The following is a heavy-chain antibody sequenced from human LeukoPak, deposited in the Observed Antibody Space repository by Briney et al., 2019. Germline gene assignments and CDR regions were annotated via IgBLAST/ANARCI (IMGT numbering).Heavy chain of an antibody. J-gene: IGHJ4*02. CDR1: GYSFTTHW. D-gene: IGHD1-26*01. CDR3: ARHFGGELLAN. Sequence: GESLEISCKGSGYSFTTHWIGWVRQMPGKGLEWMGIIYPADSFTRYSPSFQGQVTISADKSISTAYLQWSSLKASDTAMYYCARHFGGELLANWGQGTLLPVSS. V-gene: IGHV5-51*01. CDR2: IYPADSFT.